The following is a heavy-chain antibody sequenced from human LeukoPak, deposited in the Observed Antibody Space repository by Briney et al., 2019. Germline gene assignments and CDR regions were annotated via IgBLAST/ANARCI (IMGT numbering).Heavy chain of an antibody. CDR3: ASMEHIDAFGI. D-gene: IGHD2-21*01. CDR2: ISSSSSYI. Sequence: GGSLRLSCAASGFTFSSYSMNWVRQAPGKGLEWVSSISSSSSYIYYADSVKGRFTISRDNAKNSLYLQMNSLRAEDTAVYYCASMEHIDAFGIWGQGTMVTVSS. CDR1: GFTFSSYS. V-gene: IGHV3-21*01. J-gene: IGHJ3*02.